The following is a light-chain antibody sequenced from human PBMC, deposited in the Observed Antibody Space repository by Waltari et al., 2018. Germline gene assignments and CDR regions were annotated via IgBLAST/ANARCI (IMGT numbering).Light chain of an antibody. CDR2: DVN. CDR3: CSYAGSFTWV. CDR1: STDIGSYNL. V-gene: IGLV2-11*01. J-gene: IGLJ2*01. Sequence: QSVLTQPRSVSGSPGQSVTIPCPGASTDIGSYNLVSWYQQHPYKAPKLILYDVNVRPSGVPDRFSGSKSDNTASLTISGLQADDDADYYCCSYAGSFTWVFGGGTKVAVL.